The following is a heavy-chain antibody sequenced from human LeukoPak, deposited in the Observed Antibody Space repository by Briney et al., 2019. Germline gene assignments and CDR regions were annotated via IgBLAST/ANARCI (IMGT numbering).Heavy chain of an antibody. CDR1: GGTFSSYA. V-gene: IGHV1-69*13. CDR2: ISPIFGTA. D-gene: IGHD6-19*01. CDR3: ARVGKQWLAQDAFDI. J-gene: IGHJ3*02. Sequence: SVKVSCKASGGTFSSYAISWVRQAPGQGLEWMGGISPIFGTANYAQKFQGRVTITADESTSTAYMELSSLRSEDTAVYYCARVGKQWLAQDAFDIWGQGTMVTVSS.